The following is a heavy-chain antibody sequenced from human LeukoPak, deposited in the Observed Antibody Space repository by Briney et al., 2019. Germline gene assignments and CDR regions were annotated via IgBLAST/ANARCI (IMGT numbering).Heavy chain of an antibody. CDR2: IKSDGSST. CDR1: GFSLCNFW. V-gene: IGHV3-74*01. J-gene: IGHJ4*02. CDR3: ARENPPGIPKKAFH. Sequence: GGSLRLSRAPSGFSLCNFWMHWVPQAPGKGLVWVSRIKSDGSSTNYADSVTGRFTISRDKAKNTVYLQMNNMRAEDTAVYYCARENPPGIPKKAFHCGQEPLVTVSS.